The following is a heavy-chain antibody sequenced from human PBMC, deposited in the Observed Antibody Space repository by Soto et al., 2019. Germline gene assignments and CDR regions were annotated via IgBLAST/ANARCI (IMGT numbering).Heavy chain of an antibody. J-gene: IGHJ5*02. Sequence: QLQLQESGSGLVKTSQTLSLTCAVSGGSISSGGYSWSWLRQPPGKGLEWIGYIYNSGSTFYYPSLKSRGTILVDRSKSPFSLKLSSGSAADPAVYYCARVPGPWGQGTLVTVSS. CDR1: GGSISSGGYS. CDR3: ARVPGP. CDR2: IYNSGST. V-gene: IGHV4-30-2*01.